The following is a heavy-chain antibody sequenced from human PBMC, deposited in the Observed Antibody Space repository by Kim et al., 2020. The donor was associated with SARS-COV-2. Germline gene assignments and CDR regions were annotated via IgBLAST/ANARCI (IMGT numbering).Heavy chain of an antibody. CDR1: GFALDDYG. V-gene: IGHV3-20*04. Sequence: GGSLRLSCAASGFALDDYGMSWVRQTPGKGLEWVGGINRNSGSIGYADLVRGRFTISRDNAKKSLYMQMNGLRVEDTALYYCVRGYARGPLDVWGQG. D-gene: IGHD2-2*01. CDR3: VRGYARGPLDV. J-gene: IGHJ1*01. CDR2: INRNSGSI.